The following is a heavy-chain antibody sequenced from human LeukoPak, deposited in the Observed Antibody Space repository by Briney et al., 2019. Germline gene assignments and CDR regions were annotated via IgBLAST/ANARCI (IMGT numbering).Heavy chain of an antibody. V-gene: IGHV3-21*01. Sequence: GGSLRLSCAASGFTFSDYTMNWVRQAPGKGLEWVSSITGSSRYIYYTDSVKGRFTISRDNAKNSLYLQMDSLRAEDTAVYYCARQSMIITGGLKDSLNWFDPWGQGTLVTVSS. CDR2: ITGSSRYI. CDR3: ARQSMIITGGLKDSLNWFDP. D-gene: IGHD1-14*01. CDR1: GFTFSDYT. J-gene: IGHJ5*02.